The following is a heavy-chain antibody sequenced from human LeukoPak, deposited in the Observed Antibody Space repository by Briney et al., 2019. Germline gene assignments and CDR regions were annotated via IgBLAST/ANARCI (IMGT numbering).Heavy chain of an antibody. CDR2: IYYSGST. J-gene: IGHJ6*03. V-gene: IGHV4-39*07. D-gene: IGHD2/OR15-2a*01. CDR3: AGTLGHYYYYMDV. Sequence: SETLSLTCTVSGGSISSSSYYWGWIRQPPGKGLEWIGSIYYSGSTYYNPFLKSRVTISVDTSKNQFSLKLSSVTAADTAVYYCAGTLGHYYYYMDVWGKGTTVTVSS. CDR1: GGSISSSSYY.